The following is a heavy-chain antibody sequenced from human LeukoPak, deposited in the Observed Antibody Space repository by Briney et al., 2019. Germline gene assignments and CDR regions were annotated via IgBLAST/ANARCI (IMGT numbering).Heavy chain of an antibody. CDR1: GYTFTGYY. V-gene: IGHV1-2*02. CDR2: INPNSGGT. CDR3: AREAGTPDYYYMDV. J-gene: IGHJ6*03. Sequence: ASVKVSCKASGYTFTGYYMHWVRQAPGQGLEWMGWINPNSGGTNYAQKFQGRVTMTRDTSISTAYMELSRLRSDDTAVYYCAREAGTPDYYYMDVWGKGTTVTVSS. D-gene: IGHD1-1*01.